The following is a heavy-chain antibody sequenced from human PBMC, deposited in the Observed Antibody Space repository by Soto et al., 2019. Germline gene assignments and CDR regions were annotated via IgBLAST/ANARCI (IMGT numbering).Heavy chain of an antibody. CDR1: GGTFSSYT. CDR3: ASRNSGNDY. J-gene: IGHJ4*02. CDR2: IIPIFYTT. D-gene: IGHD6-19*01. V-gene: IGHV1-69*06. Sequence: QVLLVQSGAEVKKPGSSVKVSCKASGGTFSSYTINWVRQAPGQGLEWMGGIIPIFYTTNYAQKFQGRVTITADKSTSTAYMKLSSLRSEDTAVYYCASRNSGNDYWGQGTLVTVSS.